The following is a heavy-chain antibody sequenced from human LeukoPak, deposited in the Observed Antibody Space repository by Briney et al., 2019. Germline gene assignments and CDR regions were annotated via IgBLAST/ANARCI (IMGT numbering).Heavy chain of an antibody. D-gene: IGHD1-26*01. J-gene: IGHJ5*02. CDR1: GGSISSGSYY. V-gene: IGHV4-61*02. Sequence: SETLSLTCTVSGGSISSGSYYWSWIRQPAGKGLEWIGRIYTSGSTNYNPSLKSRVTISVDTSKNQFSLKLSSVTAADTAVYYCAREGGVRFRFDPWGQGTLVTVSS. CDR2: IYTSGST. CDR3: AREGGVRFRFDP.